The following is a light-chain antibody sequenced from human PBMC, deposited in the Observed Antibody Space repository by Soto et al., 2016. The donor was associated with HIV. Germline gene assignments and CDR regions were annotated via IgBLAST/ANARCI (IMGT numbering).Light chain of an antibody. CDR1: QSVGNW. Sequence: DIQMTQSPSTLSASVGDRVTITCRASQSVGNWLAWYQQKPGKAPKLLIYKASSLESGVPSRFSGSGSGTEFTLTISSLQPDDFATYYCQQYNSYSPLTFGGGTKVEIK. CDR3: QQYNSYSPLT. CDR2: KAS. J-gene: IGKJ4*01. V-gene: IGKV1-5*03.